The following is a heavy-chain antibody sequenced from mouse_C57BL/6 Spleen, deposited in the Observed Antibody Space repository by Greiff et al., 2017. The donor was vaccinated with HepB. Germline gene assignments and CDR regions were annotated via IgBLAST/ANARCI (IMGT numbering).Heavy chain of an antibody. Sequence: QVQLQQPGAELVKPGASVKMSCKASGYTFTSYWITWVKQRPGPGLEWIGDIYPGSGSTNYNEKFKSKATLTVDTSASTAYMQLSSLTSEDSAVYYCAKKSDYYGRGTYAMDYWGQGTSVTVSS. D-gene: IGHD1-1*01. J-gene: IGHJ4*01. CDR1: GYTFTSYW. CDR2: IYPGSGST. CDR3: AKKSDYYGRGTYAMDY. V-gene: IGHV1-55*01.